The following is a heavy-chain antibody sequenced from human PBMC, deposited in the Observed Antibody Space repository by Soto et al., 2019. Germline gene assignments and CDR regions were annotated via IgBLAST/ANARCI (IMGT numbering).Heavy chain of an antibody. CDR2: ISEDGSKR. CDR1: GFTFRSYD. V-gene: IGHV3-30*03. J-gene: IGHJ4*02. CDR3: AVVSSPDY. D-gene: IGHD2-2*01. Sequence: QVQLVESWGGVVQPGRSLRLSCAASGFTFRSYDMHWVRQAPGKGLEWVAFISEDGSKRYYADSVKGRFTISRDNSKNTLYMQMNSLRTEDTAVYYCAVVSSPDYWGQGALVTVSS.